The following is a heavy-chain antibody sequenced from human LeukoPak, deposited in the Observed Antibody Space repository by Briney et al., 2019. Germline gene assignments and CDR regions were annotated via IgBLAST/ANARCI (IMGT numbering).Heavy chain of an antibody. Sequence: GGSLRLSCAASGFNFSDYYMSWIRQAPGKGLEWVSYISSSRSTIYYADSVKGRFTIARDNAKNSLYLQMNSLRAEDTAVYYCARTYWPEEKWLVPRGDFDYWGQGTLVTVSS. D-gene: IGHD6-19*01. CDR3: ARTYWPEEKWLVPRGDFDY. CDR1: GFNFSDYY. CDR2: ISSSRSTI. V-gene: IGHV3-11*04. J-gene: IGHJ4*02.